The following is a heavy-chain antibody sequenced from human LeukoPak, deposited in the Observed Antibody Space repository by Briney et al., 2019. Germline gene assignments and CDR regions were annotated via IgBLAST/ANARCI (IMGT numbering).Heavy chain of an antibody. CDR1: GGSISSSSYF. CDR3: ARQMNTVTADY. Sequence: SGTLSLTCTVSGGSISSSSYFWGWIRQPPGKGLEWIGSIFYSGSTYYNPSLNSRVTISIDTSKNQFSLRLSSVTAADTAVYYCARQMNTVTADYWGQGTLVTVSS. J-gene: IGHJ4*02. V-gene: IGHV4-39*01. CDR2: IFYSGST. D-gene: IGHD4-17*01.